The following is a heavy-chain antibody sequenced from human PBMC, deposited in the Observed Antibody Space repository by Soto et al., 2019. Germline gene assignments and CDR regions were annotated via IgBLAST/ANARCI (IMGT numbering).Heavy chain of an antibody. CDR1: GGSFRGYY. CDR3: ASAIVIHAPYYYYYGMDV. CDR2: INHSGST. V-gene: IGHV4-34*01. J-gene: IGHJ6*02. D-gene: IGHD3-16*02. Sequence: SETLSLTCAVYGGSFRGYYWSWIRQPPGKGLEWIGEINHSGSTNYNPALKSRVTISVDTSKNHFPLKLRSVTAADTAVYYCASAIVIHAPYYYYYGMDVWGQGTTVTVSS.